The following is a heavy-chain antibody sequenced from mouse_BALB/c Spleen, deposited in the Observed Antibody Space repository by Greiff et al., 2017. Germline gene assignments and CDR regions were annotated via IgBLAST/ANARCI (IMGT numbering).Heavy chain of an antibody. J-gene: IGHJ4*01. CDR2: ISSGGSYT. CDR3: TREGTTAVYAMDY. CDR1: GFTFSSYT. Sequence: EVMLVESGGGLVKPGGSLKLSCAASGFTFSSYTMSWVRQTPEKRLEWVATISSGGSYTYYPDSVKGRFTISRDNAKNTLYLQMSSLKSEDTAMYYCTREGTTAVYAMDYWGQGTSVTVSS. D-gene: IGHD1-2*01. V-gene: IGHV5-6-4*01.